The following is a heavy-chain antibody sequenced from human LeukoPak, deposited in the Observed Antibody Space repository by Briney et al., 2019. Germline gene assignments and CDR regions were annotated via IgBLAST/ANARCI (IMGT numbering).Heavy chain of an antibody. CDR2: ISAYNGNT. Sequence: RASVKVSCKASGYTFTSYGISWVRQAPGQGLEWMGWISAYNGNTNYAQKLQGRVTMTTDTSTSTAYMELRSLRSDDTAVNYCTRSAGRDYGLIYFDYWGQGTLVTVSS. D-gene: IGHD4-17*01. J-gene: IGHJ4*02. V-gene: IGHV1-18*01. CDR3: TRSAGRDYGLIYFDY. CDR1: GYTFTSYG.